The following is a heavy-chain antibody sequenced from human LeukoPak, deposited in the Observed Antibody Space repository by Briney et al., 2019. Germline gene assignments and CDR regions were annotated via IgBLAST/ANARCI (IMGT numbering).Heavy chain of an antibody. V-gene: IGHV3-23*01. CDR3: AKDVSFGSNPDYFGY. CDR1: GFTFSSYA. CDR2: VSGSGGST. J-gene: IGHJ4*02. D-gene: IGHD3-10*01. Sequence: PGGSLRLSCAASGFTFSSYAMSWVRQAPGKGLEWVSVVSGSGGSTYYADSVKGRFTISRDNSKDTLYLQMNSLRAGDTAVYYCAKDVSFGSNPDYFGYWGQGTLVTVSS.